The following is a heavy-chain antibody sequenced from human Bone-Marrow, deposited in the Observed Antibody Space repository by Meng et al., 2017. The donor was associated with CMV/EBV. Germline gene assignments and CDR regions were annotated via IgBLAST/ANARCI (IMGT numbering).Heavy chain of an antibody. D-gene: IGHD6-6*01. CDR2: IGTAGDT. CDR1: GFTFSSYA. Sequence: GGSLRLSCAAAGFTFSSYAMHWVRQATGKGLEWVSAIGTAGDTYYPGSVKGRFTISRENAKNSLYLQMNSLRAGDTAVYYCARGGSRSIAPTQVRSELYGMDVWGQGTTVTVSS. CDR3: ARGGSRSIAPTQVRSELYGMDV. J-gene: IGHJ6*02. V-gene: IGHV3-13*01.